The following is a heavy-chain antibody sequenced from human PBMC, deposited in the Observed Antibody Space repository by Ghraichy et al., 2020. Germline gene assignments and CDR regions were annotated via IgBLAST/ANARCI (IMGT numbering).Heavy chain of an antibody. D-gene: IGHD2-15*01. CDR3: AKDHKDCSGGSCYPLPFDY. Sequence: GESLNISCAASGFTFSSYAMSWVRQAPGKGLEWVSAISGSGGSTYYADSVKGRFTISRDNSKNTLYLQMNSLRAEDTAVYYCAKDHKDCSGGSCYPLPFDYWGQGTLVTVSS. V-gene: IGHV3-23*01. CDR1: GFTFSSYA. CDR2: ISGSGGST. J-gene: IGHJ4*02.